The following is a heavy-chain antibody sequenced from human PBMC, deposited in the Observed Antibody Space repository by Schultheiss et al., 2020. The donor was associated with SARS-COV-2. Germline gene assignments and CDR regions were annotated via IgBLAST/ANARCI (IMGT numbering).Heavy chain of an antibody. V-gene: IGHV4-4*02. Sequence: SETLSLTCAVSGGSISSSNWWSWVRQPPGKGLEWIGEIYHSGSTTYNPSLKSRVTISVDKAKHQFSLKLSSVTAADTAVYYCANDLYGVDSSGAWGQGTLVTVSS. CDR1: GGSISSSNW. J-gene: IGHJ4*02. CDR2: IYHSGST. CDR3: ANDLYGVDSSGA. D-gene: IGHD3-22*01.